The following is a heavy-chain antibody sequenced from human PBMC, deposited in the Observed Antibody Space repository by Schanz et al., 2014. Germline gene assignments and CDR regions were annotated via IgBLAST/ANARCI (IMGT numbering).Heavy chain of an antibody. D-gene: IGHD7-27*01. J-gene: IGHJ4*02. Sequence: EVQLVESGGGLIQPGGSLRLSCVASGFTVSSNYMSWVRQAPGKGLEWVSVIYSDGRTYYGDSVKGRFTISRDNSKNTLFLQMNSLRAEDTAVYYCAKDYRTGAIDYWGQGTLVTVSS. CDR1: GFTVSSNY. CDR3: AKDYRTGAIDY. V-gene: IGHV3-53*01. CDR2: IYSDGRT.